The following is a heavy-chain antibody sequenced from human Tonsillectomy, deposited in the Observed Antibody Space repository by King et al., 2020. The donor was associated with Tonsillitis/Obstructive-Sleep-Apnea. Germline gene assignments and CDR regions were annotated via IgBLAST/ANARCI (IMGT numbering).Heavy chain of an antibody. J-gene: IGHJ6*03. CDR2: ISYDGSNK. CDR1: GFTFSSYA. V-gene: IGHV3-30*01. Sequence: VQLVESGGGVVQPGRSLRLSCAASGFTFSSYAMHWVRQAPGKGLEVVAVISYDGSNKYYADSVKGRFTISRDNSKNTLYLQMNSLRAEDTAVYYCARDWDTYYFHYYMDVRGKGTTVTVSS. D-gene: IGHD1-26*01. CDR3: ARDWDTYYFHYYMDV.